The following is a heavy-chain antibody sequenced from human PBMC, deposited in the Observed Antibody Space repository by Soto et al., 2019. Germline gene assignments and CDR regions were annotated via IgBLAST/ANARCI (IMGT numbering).Heavy chain of an antibody. CDR2: IKHSGST. J-gene: IGHJ4*02. V-gene: IGHV4-34*01. Sequence: QVQLQQWGAGLLKPSETLSLTCAVYGGSFSGYYWSWIRQPPGKGLEWIGEIKHSGSTNYNPSLKSRVTISVDTSKNQFSLKLSSVTAADTAVYYCASIRTSIAARYFDYWGQGTLVTVSS. CDR1: GGSFSGYY. D-gene: IGHD6-6*01. CDR3: ASIRTSIAARYFDY.